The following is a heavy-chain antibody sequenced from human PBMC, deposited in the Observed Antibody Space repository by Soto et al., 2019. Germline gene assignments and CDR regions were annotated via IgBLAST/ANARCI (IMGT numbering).Heavy chain of an antibody. CDR3: ARHATRSYDY. CDR1: RGSISTYD. Sequence: SETLSLTCTVSRGSISTYDGSWIRQPPGKGLECIGYIYYNGNTNYNPSLKSRVTISVDTSKNQFTLNLNSVTAADTAVYYCARHATRSYDYWGQGTLVTVPS. CDR2: IYYNGNT. J-gene: IGHJ4*02. V-gene: IGHV4-59*08.